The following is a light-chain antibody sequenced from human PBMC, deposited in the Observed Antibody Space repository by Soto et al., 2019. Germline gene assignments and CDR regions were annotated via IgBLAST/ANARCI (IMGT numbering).Light chain of an antibody. CDR3: QHLNGYPIT. V-gene: IGKV1-9*01. CDR2: AAS. J-gene: IGKJ5*01. Sequence: DIQLTQSPSLLAASLGDRVTITCRASHGLNDYLAWYQQKPGKAPKLLTYAASTLQSGVPSRFSGSGSGTEFTLTISSLQPEDFEPYYCQHLNGYPITFGQGTRLEIK. CDR1: HGLNDY.